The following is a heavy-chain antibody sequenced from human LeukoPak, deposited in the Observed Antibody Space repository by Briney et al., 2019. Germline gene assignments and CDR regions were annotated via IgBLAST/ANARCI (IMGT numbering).Heavy chain of an antibody. CDR2: IYTSGST. CDR1: GGSISSYY. J-gene: IGHJ3*02. CDR3: ARDYYDSSGYYGALSLPNAFDI. D-gene: IGHD3-22*01. V-gene: IGHV4-4*07. Sequence: SETLSLTCTVSGGSISSYYWSWIRQPAGKGLEWIGRIYTSGSTNYNPSLKSRVTMSVDTSENQFSLKLSSVTAADTAVYYCARDYYDSSGYYGALSLPNAFDIWGQGTMVTVSS.